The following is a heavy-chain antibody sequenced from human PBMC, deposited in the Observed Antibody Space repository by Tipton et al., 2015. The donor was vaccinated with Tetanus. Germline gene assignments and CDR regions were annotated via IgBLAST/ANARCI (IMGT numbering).Heavy chain of an antibody. CDR2: IYFSGDT. CDR1: GGSISGRSSY. V-gene: IGHV4-39*01. CDR3: ARHNSGYFTFFDY. Sequence: TLSLTCTVSGGSISGRSSYWGWIRQPPGKGLEWIGSIYFSGDTYSNPSLKSRVTMSVDTSRNQFSLRLSSVTAADTAVYYCARHNSGYFTFFDYWGQGTPVTVSS. D-gene: IGHD3-3*01. J-gene: IGHJ4*02.